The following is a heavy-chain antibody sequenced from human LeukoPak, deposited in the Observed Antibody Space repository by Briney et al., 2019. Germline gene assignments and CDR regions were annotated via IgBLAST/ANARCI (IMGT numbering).Heavy chain of an antibody. CDR1: GFTFSSYW. Sequence: GGSLRLSCAASGFTFSSYWMSWVRQAPGKGLEWVANIKEDGSEKYYVDSVKGRFTISRDNAKNALYLQMSSLRAKDTAVYYCARGVSKNPWGQGTLVTVSS. CDR3: ARGVSKNP. CDR2: IKEDGSEK. V-gene: IGHV3-7*01. J-gene: IGHJ5*02.